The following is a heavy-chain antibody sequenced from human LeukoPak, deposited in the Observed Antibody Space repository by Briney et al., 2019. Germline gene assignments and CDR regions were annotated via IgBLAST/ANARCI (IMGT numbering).Heavy chain of an antibody. CDR1: GFTVSSNY. J-gene: IGHJ6*02. V-gene: IGHV3-66*01. CDR3: ARELVRGVSLDYYYYYGKDA. CDR2: IYSGGST. Sequence: PGGSLRLSCAASGFTVSSNYMSWVRQAPGKGLEWVSVIYSGGSTYYADSVKGRFTISRDNSKNTLYLQMNSLRAEDTAVYYCARELVRGVSLDYYYYYGKDAWGQGTTVTVSS. D-gene: IGHD3-10*01.